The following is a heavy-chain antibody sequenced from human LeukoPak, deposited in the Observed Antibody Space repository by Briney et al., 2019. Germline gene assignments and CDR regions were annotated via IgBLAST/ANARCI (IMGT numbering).Heavy chain of an antibody. V-gene: IGHV4-59*01. J-gene: IGHJ5*02. CDR1: GGSISGYY. Sequence: PSETLSLTCTVSGGSISGYYWSWIRQPPGKGLEWTGYIYSSGSTNYNPSLKSRVTISVDTSRNQFSLKLSSVTAADTAVYYCARDRHGSGSAHSFDPWGQGTLVTVSS. D-gene: IGHD3-10*01. CDR2: IYSSGST. CDR3: ARDRHGSGSAHSFDP.